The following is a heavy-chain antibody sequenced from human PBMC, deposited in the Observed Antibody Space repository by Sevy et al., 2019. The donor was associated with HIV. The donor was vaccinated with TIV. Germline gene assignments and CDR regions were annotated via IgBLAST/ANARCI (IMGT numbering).Heavy chain of an antibody. Sequence: SETLSLTCTVSGGSVSSGSYYWSWIRQPPGKGLEWIGYIYYSGSTSYNPSLKSRVTISVDTSKNQFSLKVGSVTAADTAVYYCARTRYYYDGYYFDYWGQGTLVTVSS. V-gene: IGHV4-61*01. D-gene: IGHD3-22*01. CDR3: ARTRYYYDGYYFDY. CDR1: GGSVSSGSYY. CDR2: IYYSGST. J-gene: IGHJ4*02.